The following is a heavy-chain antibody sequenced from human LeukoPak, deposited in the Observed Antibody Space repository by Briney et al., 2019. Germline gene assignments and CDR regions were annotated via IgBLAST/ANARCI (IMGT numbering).Heavy chain of an antibody. CDR1: VGSIISYY. D-gene: IGHD6-13*01. J-gene: IGHJ4*02. Sequence: SETLSLTCTVSVGSIISYYWSCSSQPAGKGLEWIGRIYMSGGSLYNPSLKSRVTMSVNTSKSHCTLKLSSVTAADTAVYYCARESRYISSWYTDYWGQGTLVTVSS. CDR2: IYMSGGS. V-gene: IGHV4-4*07. CDR3: ARESRYISSWYTDY.